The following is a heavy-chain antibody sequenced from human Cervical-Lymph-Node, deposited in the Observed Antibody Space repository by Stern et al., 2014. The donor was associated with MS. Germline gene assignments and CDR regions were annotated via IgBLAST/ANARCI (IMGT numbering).Heavy chain of an antibody. V-gene: IGHV3-21*01. CDR2: IRSSSRYI. J-gene: IGHJ6*02. D-gene: IGHD6-13*01. CDR3: ARDYSSSWRLYGMDV. Sequence: EVHLVESGGGPVKPGGSLRLSCAVSGFTFSSYNMNWVLQAPGKGLEWGSFIRSSSRYIYYADSVKGRFTISRDNAKNSLYLQMNSLGAEDTALYYCARDYSSSWRLYGMDVWGQGTTVTVSS. CDR1: GFTFSSYN.